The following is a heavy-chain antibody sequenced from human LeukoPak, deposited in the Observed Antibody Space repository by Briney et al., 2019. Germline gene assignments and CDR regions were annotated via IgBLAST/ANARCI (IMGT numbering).Heavy chain of an antibody. CDR1: GFIFYDYE. Sequence: PGGSLSLSCAASGFIFYDYEMTWVRQAPGKGLEWIAYISSGTTATYYADSVKGRFTISRDNAGNSLFLQMNSLTAEDTAIYYCAREGTWAPGDSGNYYYLVVWRKGTTVIVSS. CDR3: AREGTWAPGDSGNYYYLVV. V-gene: IGHV3-48*03. J-gene: IGHJ6*03. CDR2: ISSGTTAT. D-gene: IGHD1-14*01.